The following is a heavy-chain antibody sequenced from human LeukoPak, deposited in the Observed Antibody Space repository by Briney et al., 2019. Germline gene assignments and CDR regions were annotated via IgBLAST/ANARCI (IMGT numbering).Heavy chain of an antibody. Sequence: ASVKVSCKASGYTFTSYGISWVRQAPGQGLEWMGGFDPEDGETIYAQKFQGRVTMTEDTSTDTAYMELSSLRSEDTAVYYCATAPDSGWYFYYFDYWGQGTLVTVSS. D-gene: IGHD6-19*01. CDR2: FDPEDGET. CDR1: GYTFTSYG. V-gene: IGHV1-24*01. CDR3: ATAPDSGWYFYYFDY. J-gene: IGHJ4*02.